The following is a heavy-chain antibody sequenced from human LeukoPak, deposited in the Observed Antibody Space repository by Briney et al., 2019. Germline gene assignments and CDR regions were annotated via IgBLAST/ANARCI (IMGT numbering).Heavy chain of an antibody. CDR3: SRGRDQSKTGDS. CDR2: IHPYGFN. CDR1: GGSISSSTYY. Sequence: SETLSLTCTVSGGSISSSTYYWSWIRQPPGKGLEWIGEIHPYGFNNFNPSLKSRVSISVDTSKNQFSLKLTSVTAADTAVYYYSRGRDQSKTGDSWGQGTLVTVSS. J-gene: IGHJ4*02. D-gene: IGHD2-2*01. V-gene: IGHV4-39*07.